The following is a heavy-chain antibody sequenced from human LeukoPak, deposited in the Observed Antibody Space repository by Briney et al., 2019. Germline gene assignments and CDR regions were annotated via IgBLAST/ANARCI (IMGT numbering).Heavy chain of an antibody. V-gene: IGHV3-48*01. CDR2: ISSGGNTL. CDR3: AREIEERLTIQYFDN. CDR1: GFSFSDFS. Sequence: PGGSLRLSCVASGFSFSDFSMNWVRQAPGKGLEWVSYISSGGNTLYYADSVKGRFTISRDSAKNSLYLQMPSLRAEDTAVYYCAREIEERLTIQYFDNWGQGTLVTVSS. J-gene: IGHJ4*02. D-gene: IGHD5-24*01.